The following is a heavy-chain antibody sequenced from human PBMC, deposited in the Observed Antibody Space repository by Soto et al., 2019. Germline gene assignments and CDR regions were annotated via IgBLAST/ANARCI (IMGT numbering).Heavy chain of an antibody. CDR1: GLLVSSNY. J-gene: IGHJ4*02. Sequence: EVQLVESGGDLVQPGRSLRLSCAASGLLVSSNYMSWVRQAPGKGLEWVSVIYSGSNTHYADSVKGRFTISRDNSKNTPYLQMDSLRAEDTAVYYCARGYRVEGAYGAGAFFDYWGQGTLVTVSS. CDR3: ARGYRVEGAYGAGAFFDY. V-gene: IGHV3-66*01. D-gene: IGHD1-26*01. CDR2: IYSGSNT.